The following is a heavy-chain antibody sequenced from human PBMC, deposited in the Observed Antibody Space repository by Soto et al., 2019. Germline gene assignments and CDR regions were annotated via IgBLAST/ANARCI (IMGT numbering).Heavy chain of an antibody. J-gene: IGHJ4*02. CDR2: ISGSGGST. CDR3: AKAPYQRLAILQYYYDY. V-gene: IGHV3-23*01. CDR1: GFTFSSYA. D-gene: IGHD2-2*01. Sequence: GGSLRLSCAASGFTFSSYAMSWVRQAPGKGLEWVSAISGSGGSTYYADSVKGRFTISRDNSKNTLYLQMNSLRAEDTAVYYCAKAPYQRLAILQYYYDYWGQGTLVTVSS.